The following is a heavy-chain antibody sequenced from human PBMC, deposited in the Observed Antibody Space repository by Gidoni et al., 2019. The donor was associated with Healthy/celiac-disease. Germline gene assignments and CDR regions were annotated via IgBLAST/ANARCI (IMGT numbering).Heavy chain of an antibody. J-gene: IGHJ4*02. CDR2: IYHSGST. CDR3: ARVAYCGGDCFPGYFDY. CDR1: GGSISSAGYS. Sequence: QLQLQESGSGLVKPSQTLSLTCAVSGGSISSAGYSWSWIRQPPGKGLEWIGYIYHSGSTYYNPSLKSRVTISVDRSKNQFSLKLSSVTAADTAVYYCARVAYCGGDCFPGYFDYWGQGTLVTVSS. D-gene: IGHD2-21*02. V-gene: IGHV4-30-2*01.